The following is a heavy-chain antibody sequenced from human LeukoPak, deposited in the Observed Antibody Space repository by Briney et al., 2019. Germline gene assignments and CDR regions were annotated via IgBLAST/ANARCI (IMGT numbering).Heavy chain of an antibody. CDR3: AKSGERITMVRGVITYFDH. CDR1: GFTFSSYA. CDR2: ISGSGGST. Sequence: GGSLRLSCAASGFTFSSYAMSWVRQAPGKGLEWVSAISGSGGSTYYADSVKGRFTISRDNSKNTLYLQMNSLRAEDTAVYYCAKSGERITMVRGVITYFDHWGQGTLVTVSS. J-gene: IGHJ4*02. D-gene: IGHD3-10*01. V-gene: IGHV3-23*01.